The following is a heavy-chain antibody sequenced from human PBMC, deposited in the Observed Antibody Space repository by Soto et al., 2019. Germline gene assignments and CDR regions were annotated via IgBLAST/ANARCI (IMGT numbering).Heavy chain of an antibody. J-gene: IGHJ4*01. V-gene: IGHV3-11*06. Sequence: GSLRLSCAGSGFTFSDYFITWIRQAPGKGLEWISYINNDATYRKYADSVKGRFTVSRDNAKNSVFLQMNSLRPEDTALYYCGKGDTIFGVVDDWGPGXLVTVYS. CDR3: GKGDTIFGVVDD. D-gene: IGHD3-3*01. CDR1: GFTFSDYF. CDR2: INNDATYR.